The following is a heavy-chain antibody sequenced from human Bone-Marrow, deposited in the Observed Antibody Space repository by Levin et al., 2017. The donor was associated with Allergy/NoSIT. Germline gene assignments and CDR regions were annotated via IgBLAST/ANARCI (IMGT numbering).Heavy chain of an antibody. J-gene: IGHJ6*02. Sequence: EASVKVSCKASGYTFTSYGISWVRQAPGQGLEWMGWISAYNGNTNYAQKLQGRVTMTTDTSTSTAYMELRSLRSDDTAVYYCARGTYSSSWYPRWGVNYYYDYGMDVWGQGTTVTVSS. CDR1: GYTFTSYG. D-gene: IGHD6-13*01. CDR3: ARGTYSSSWYPRWGVNYYYDYGMDV. V-gene: IGHV1-18*01. CDR2: ISAYNGNT.